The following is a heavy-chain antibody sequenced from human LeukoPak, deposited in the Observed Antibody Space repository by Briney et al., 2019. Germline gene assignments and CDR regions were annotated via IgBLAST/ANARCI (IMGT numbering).Heavy chain of an antibody. CDR2: ISYDGSNR. J-gene: IGHJ6*03. Sequence: PGGSLRLSCAASGFTFSSYGMHWVRQAPGKGLEGVAVISYDGSNRYYADSVKGRFTISRDNSKNTLYLQMNSLRAEDTAVYYCAKDWGSSRLGELSLLNYYYYYMDVWGKGTTVTVSS. CDR1: GFTFSSYG. D-gene: IGHD3-16*02. CDR3: AKDWGSSRLGELSLLNYYYYYMDV. V-gene: IGHV3-30*18.